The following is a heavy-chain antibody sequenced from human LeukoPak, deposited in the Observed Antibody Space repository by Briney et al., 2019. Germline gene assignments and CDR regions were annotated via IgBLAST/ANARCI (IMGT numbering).Heavy chain of an antibody. CDR1: GFTFSSYG. CDR2: IRYDGSNK. D-gene: IGHD6-13*01. CDR3: VGYGEAFDI. V-gene: IGHV3-30*02. J-gene: IGHJ3*02. Sequence: PGGSLRLSCAASGFTFSSYGMHWVRRAPGKGLEWVAFIRYDGSNKYYADSVKGRFTISRDNSKNTLYLQMNSLRAEDTAVYYSVGYGEAFDIWGQGTMVTVSS.